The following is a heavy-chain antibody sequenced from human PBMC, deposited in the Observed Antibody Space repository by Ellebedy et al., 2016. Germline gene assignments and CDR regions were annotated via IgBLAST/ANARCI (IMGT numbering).Heavy chain of an antibody. J-gene: IGHJ6*01. Sequence: SETLSLTXAVYGGSFSGYYWSWIRQPPGEGPEWIGEINHSGSTYYNPSLKSRVTISVDTSKNQFSLKLSSVTAADSAVYFCARGKRDSTWDKDIFYYFFYGLDVWGQGTTVTVSP. CDR1: GGSFSGYY. CDR3: ARGKRDSTWDKDIFYYFFYGLDV. CDR2: INHSGST. D-gene: IGHD6-13*01. V-gene: IGHV4-34*01.